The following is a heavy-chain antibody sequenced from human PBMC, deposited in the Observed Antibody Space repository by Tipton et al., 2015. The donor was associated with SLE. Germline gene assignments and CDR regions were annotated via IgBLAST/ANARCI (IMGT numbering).Heavy chain of an antibody. CDR1: GGTFSSHA. J-gene: IGHJ4*02. D-gene: IGHD5-18*01. CDR3: RRTYWDTAMVDY. Sequence: QLVQSGAEVKKPVSSVKVSCKASGGTFSSHAIRWVRQAPGQGLEWMGWISAYNGNTNYAQKLQGRVTMTTDTSTSTAYMELRSLRSDGPAVYYCRRTYWDTAMVDYWGQGSLVTDSP. V-gene: IGHV1-18*01. CDR2: ISAYNGNT.